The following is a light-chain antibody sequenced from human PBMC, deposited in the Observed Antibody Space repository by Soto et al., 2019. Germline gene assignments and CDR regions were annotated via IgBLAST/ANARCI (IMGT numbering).Light chain of an antibody. V-gene: IGKV3-15*01. CDR2: GAS. CDR1: QSVSSN. J-gene: IGKJ2*01. CDR3: QQYKNWPPYT. Sequence: EIVMTQSPATLSGSPGERATLSCRASQSVSSNLAWYQQKPGQAPRLLIYGASTRATGIPARFSGSGSGTEFTLTISILQSEDFAVYYCQQYKNWPPYTFGQGTKLEIK.